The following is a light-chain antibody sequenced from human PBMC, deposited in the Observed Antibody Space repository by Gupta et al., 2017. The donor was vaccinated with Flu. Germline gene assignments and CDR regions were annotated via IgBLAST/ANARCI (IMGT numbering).Light chain of an antibody. CDR2: DAS. CDR1: QSVSSY. Sequence: GERATLSCRASQSVSSYLAWYQQKPGQAPRLLIYDASNRATGIPARFSGSGSGTDFTLTISSLEPEDFAVYYCQQRSNWPGTFGGGTKVEVK. V-gene: IGKV3-11*01. CDR3: QQRSNWPGT. J-gene: IGKJ4*01.